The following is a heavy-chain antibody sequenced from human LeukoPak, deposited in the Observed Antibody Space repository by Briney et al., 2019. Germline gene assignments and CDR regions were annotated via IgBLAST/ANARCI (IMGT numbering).Heavy chain of an antibody. Sequence: GGSLRLSCAASGFAFSSYWMSWVRQAPGKGLEWVANIEQDGSEKYYVDSVKGRFTISRDNAKNSLYLQMNSLRVEDTAVYYCARDRSYGSGSLDIDYWGQGTLVTVSS. CDR3: ARDRSYGSGSLDIDY. CDR2: IEQDGSEK. V-gene: IGHV3-7*01. J-gene: IGHJ4*02. CDR1: GFAFSSYW. D-gene: IGHD3-10*01.